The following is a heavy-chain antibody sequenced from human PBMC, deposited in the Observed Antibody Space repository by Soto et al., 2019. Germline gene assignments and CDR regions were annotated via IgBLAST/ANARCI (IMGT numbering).Heavy chain of an antibody. CDR2: ISPYNAYT. Sequence: QVQLAQSANEVKKPGASVRVSCKAAGYTFIRYGIAWVRQAPGQGLEWMGWISPYNAYTVYAQKFQGRVSMTADTSTRTVYMNLRGLKSDETAVYYCARGGYYDNSWGKLSHSGVDVWGQGTSVSVSS. CDR1: GYTFIRYG. J-gene: IGHJ6*02. V-gene: IGHV1-18*01. D-gene: IGHD3-16*01. CDR3: ARGGYYDNSWGKLSHSGVDV.